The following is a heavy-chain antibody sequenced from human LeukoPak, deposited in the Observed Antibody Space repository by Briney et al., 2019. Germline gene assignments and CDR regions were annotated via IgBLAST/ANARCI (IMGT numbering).Heavy chain of an antibody. CDR3: ARDVWPYTYYYDTHPLGGGFDY. Sequence: SLRLSCAASGFTFDHYAMHWVRQAPGKGLECVSSISWNSGTVDYADSVKGRFTISRDNAKNSLYLQMNSLRTEDMASYYCARDVWPYTYYYDTHPLGGGFDYWGQGTLVTVSS. J-gene: IGHJ4*02. V-gene: IGHV3-9*03. CDR2: ISWNSGTV. D-gene: IGHD3-22*01. CDR1: GFTFDHYA.